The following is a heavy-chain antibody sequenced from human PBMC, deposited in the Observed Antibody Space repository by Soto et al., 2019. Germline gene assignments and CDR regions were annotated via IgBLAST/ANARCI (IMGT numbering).Heavy chain of an antibody. CDR3: AIPTAGDFPY. CDR1: GASISNTNW. D-gene: IGHD6-13*01. J-gene: IGHJ4*02. V-gene: IGHV4-4*02. Sequence: QVQLQESGPGLVEPSGTLSLTCAVSGASISNTNWWSWVRQPPGKVLEWIGEIYHSGTTNGDPSLKSRATISVDKSKTQCSLKLSSGTAADTAVYDCAIPTAGDFPYWGPGTLVTVS. CDR2: IYHSGTT.